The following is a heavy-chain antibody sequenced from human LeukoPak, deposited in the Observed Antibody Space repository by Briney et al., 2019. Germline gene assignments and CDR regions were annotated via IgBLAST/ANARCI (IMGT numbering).Heavy chain of an antibody. CDR3: ARDTNWGFDY. V-gene: IGHV3-48*02. Sequence: GGSLRLSCAASGFTFSTNSMNWVRQAPEKGLEWISYITSTSSAKYYADSVKGRFTISRDNAKNLLYLQMNSLRDEDTALYYCARDTNWGFDYWGQGTLVTVSS. D-gene: IGHD7-27*01. CDR2: ITSTSSAK. J-gene: IGHJ4*02. CDR1: GFTFSTNS.